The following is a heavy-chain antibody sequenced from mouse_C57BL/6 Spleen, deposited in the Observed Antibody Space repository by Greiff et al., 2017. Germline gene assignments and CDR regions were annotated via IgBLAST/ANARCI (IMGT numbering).Heavy chain of an antibody. CDR2: IYPSDSET. D-gene: IGHD2-5*01. J-gene: IGHJ4*01. V-gene: IGHV1-61*01. Sequence: QVQLQQPGAELVRPGSSVKLSCKASGYTFTSYWMDWVKQRPGQGLEWIGNIYPSDSETHYNQKFKDKATLTVDKSSSTAYMQLSSLSSEDSAVYYCARGSYYSNYAYAMDYWGQGTSVTVSS. CDR1: GYTFTSYW. CDR3: ARGSYYSNYAYAMDY.